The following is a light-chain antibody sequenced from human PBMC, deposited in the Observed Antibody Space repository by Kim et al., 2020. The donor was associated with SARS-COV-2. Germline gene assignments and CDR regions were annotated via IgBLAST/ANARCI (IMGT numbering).Light chain of an antibody. CDR1: SSNIGAGYD. CDR3: QSYDSSLSGSGV. J-gene: IGLJ3*02. CDR2: GNS. Sequence: VTISYPGSSSNIGAGYDVHWYQQLPGTAPKLLIYGNSNRPSGVPDRFSGSKSGTSASLAITGLQAEDEADYYCQSYDSSLSGSGVFGGGTQLTVL. V-gene: IGLV1-40*01.